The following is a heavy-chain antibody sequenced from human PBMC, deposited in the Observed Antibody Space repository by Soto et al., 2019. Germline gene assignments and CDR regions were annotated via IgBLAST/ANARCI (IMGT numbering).Heavy chain of an antibody. CDR2: ISTYNGNT. J-gene: IGHJ4*02. Sequence: GASVKVSCTASGYTFITYGVSWVRQAPGQGLDWLGWISTYNGNTRYAERLQGRVTMTTDTTTNTAYMELRNLRSDDTAVYYCARGPTDYYDNSANYFLDYWGQGTLVTAPQ. V-gene: IGHV1-18*01. CDR1: GYTFITYG. CDR3: ARGPTDYYDNSANYFLDY. D-gene: IGHD3-22*01.